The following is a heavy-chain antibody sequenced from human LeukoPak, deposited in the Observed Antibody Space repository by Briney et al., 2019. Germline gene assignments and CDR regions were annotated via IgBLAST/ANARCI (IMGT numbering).Heavy chain of an antibody. V-gene: IGHV3-23*01. Sequence: GGSLRPSCAASGFTFSSYAMSWVRQAPGKGLEWVSAISGSGGSTYYADSVKGRFTISRDNSKNTLYLQMNSLRAEDTAVYYCAKDTQLELRPNWLDPWGQGTLVTVSS. CDR2: ISGSGGST. J-gene: IGHJ5*02. D-gene: IGHD1-7*01. CDR3: AKDTQLELRPNWLDP. CDR1: GFTFSSYA.